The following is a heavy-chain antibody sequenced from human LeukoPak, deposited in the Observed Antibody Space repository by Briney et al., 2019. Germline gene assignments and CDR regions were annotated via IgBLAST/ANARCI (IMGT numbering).Heavy chain of an antibody. CDR2: INPNSGGT. Sequence: GASVKVSCKASGYTFTGYYMHWVRQAPGQGREWMGWINPNSGGTNYAQKFQGRVTMTRDTSISTAYMELSRLRSDDTAVYYCARDFAAIFGVVPYYYYGMDVWGQGTTVTVSS. V-gene: IGHV1-2*02. CDR3: ARDFAAIFGVVPYYYYGMDV. J-gene: IGHJ6*02. D-gene: IGHD3-3*01. CDR1: GYTFTGYY.